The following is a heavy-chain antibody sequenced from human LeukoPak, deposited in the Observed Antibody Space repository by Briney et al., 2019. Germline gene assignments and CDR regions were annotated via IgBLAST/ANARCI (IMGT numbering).Heavy chain of an antibody. CDR3: ARDRGDPDYYFDQ. CDR1: GFTFSSYG. CDR2: VWYDGSEK. V-gene: IGHV3-33*01. J-gene: IGHJ4*02. D-gene: IGHD7-27*01. Sequence: PGRSLRLSCAASGFTFSSYGIHWVRQAPGKGLEWVAVVWYDGSEKYYADSVKGRFTISRDNSKNTLYLQMNSLRAEDTAIYYCARDRGDPDYYFDQWGQGILVTVSS.